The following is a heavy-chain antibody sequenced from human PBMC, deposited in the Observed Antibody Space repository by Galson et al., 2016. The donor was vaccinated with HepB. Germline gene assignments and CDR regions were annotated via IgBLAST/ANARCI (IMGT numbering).Heavy chain of an antibody. V-gene: IGHV3-21*01. CDR2: ISKSSKNI. Sequence: SLRLSCAGSGFSFSDYDLMWVRQAPGKGLEWVGLISKSSKNIYYADSMKGRFTISRDNAKNSLHLQMNSLRAADTAIYFCARTLLWFGESQDFGLDVWGRGTTVTVSS. CDR3: ARTLLWFGESQDFGLDV. D-gene: IGHD3-10*01. CDR1: GFSFSDYD. J-gene: IGHJ6*02.